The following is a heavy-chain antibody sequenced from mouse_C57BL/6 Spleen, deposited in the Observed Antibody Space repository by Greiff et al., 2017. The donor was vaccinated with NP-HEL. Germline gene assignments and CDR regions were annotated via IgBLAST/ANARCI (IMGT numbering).Heavy chain of an antibody. V-gene: IGHV1-26*01. J-gene: IGHJ3*01. CDR2: INPNNGGT. Sequence: EVQLQQSGPELVKPGASVKISCKASGYTFTDYYMNWVKQSHGKSLEWIGDINPNNGGTSYNQKFKGKATLTVDKSSSTAYMELRSLTSEDSAVYYCAKRPYYGIAYWGQGTLVTVSA. CDR1: GYTFTDYY. CDR3: AKRPYYGIAY. D-gene: IGHD1-1*01.